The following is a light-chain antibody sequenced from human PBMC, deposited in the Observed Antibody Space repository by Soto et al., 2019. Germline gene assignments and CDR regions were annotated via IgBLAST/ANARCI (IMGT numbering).Light chain of an antibody. Sequence: QSALPQPRSVSGSPGQSVTISCTGTTSDVGGYNYVSWYQQYPGKVPKLMIYEVSERPSGVPDRFSGSKSGNTAVLTVSGLQAEDEADYYCLSYADTAYVFGTGTKVTVL. CDR1: TSDVGGYNY. CDR3: LSYADTAYV. V-gene: IGLV2-11*01. J-gene: IGLJ1*01. CDR2: EVS.